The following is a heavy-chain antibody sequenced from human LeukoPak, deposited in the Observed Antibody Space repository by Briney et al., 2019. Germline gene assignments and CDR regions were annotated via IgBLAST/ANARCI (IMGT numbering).Heavy chain of an antibody. V-gene: IGHV4-4*02. D-gene: IGHD2-8*02. CDR3: ARLDTAASGVGSYYYYGMDA. CDR1: GGSISSAGW. Sequence: SGSLSLTCAVSGGSISSAGWWSWVRQSPGKGLEWIGEIYHSGSTNYNPSLKSRVTISVDKSKIQFSLKLSSVTAADTAVYYCARLDTAASGVGSYYYYGMDAWAQGTTVTVSS. J-gene: IGHJ6*02. CDR2: IYHSGST.